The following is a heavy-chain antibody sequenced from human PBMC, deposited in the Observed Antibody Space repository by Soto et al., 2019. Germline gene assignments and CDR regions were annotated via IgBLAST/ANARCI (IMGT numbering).Heavy chain of an antibody. V-gene: IGHV1-3*01. CDR3: ASSATTADYYYGMDV. CDR1: GYTFTNYA. CDR2: INAGNGNT. D-gene: IGHD1-26*01. Sequence: ASVKVSCKASGYTFTNYAMHWVRQAPGQRLEWMGWINAGNGNTKYSQKFQGRVTITRDTSASTAYMELSSLTSGDTAVYHCASSATTADYYYGMDVWGQGTTVTVSS. J-gene: IGHJ6*02.